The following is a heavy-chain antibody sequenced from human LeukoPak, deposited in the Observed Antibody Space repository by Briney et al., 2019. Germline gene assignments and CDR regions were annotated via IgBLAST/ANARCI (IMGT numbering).Heavy chain of an antibody. D-gene: IGHD5-18*01. CDR1: GGSISSHYY. CDR3: ARLDTSMVTVDY. V-gene: IGHV4-39*01. J-gene: IGHJ4*02. Sequence: PSETLSLTCTVSGGSISSHYYWIWIRQPPGKGLEWIGSIYYSGSTYYNPSLKSRVTISVDTSKNQFSLKLSSVTAADTAVYYCARLDTSMVTVDYWGQGTLVTVSS. CDR2: IYYSGST.